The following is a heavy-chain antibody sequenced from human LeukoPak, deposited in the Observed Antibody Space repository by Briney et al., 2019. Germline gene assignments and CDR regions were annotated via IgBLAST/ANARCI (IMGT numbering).Heavy chain of an antibody. Sequence: GGSLGLSCAASGFTISSNYMSWVRQAPGKGLEWVSSIYSGGSTYYTDSVKGRFTISRDNSKNTLYLQMNSLRAEDTAVYYCARDLAGYNSFDYWGQGTLVTVSS. CDR1: GFTISSNY. CDR3: ARDLAGYNSFDY. CDR2: IYSGGST. V-gene: IGHV3-66*01. J-gene: IGHJ4*02. D-gene: IGHD5-24*01.